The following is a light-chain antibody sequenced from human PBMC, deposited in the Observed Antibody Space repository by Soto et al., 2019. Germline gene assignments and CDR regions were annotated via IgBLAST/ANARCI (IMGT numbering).Light chain of an antibody. J-gene: IGLJ1*01. CDR2: EVI. Sequence: QSVLTQPASVSGPPGQAITVSCSGTSSDIGAHNFVSWYQQHPGKAPKLIIYEVINRPSGVSDCFSGSKSGNTASLTISGLQSEDEADYYCNSYTTSNTFVFGSGTKVTVL. CDR3: NSYTTSNTFV. V-gene: IGLV2-14*03. CDR1: SSDIGAHNF.